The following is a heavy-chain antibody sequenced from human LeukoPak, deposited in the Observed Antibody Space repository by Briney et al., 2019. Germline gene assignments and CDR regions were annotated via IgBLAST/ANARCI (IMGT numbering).Heavy chain of an antibody. V-gene: IGHV1-18*01. J-gene: IGHJ4*02. CDR2: ISGNNDNP. Sequence: ASVKVSCKTSGYXFSNFGINWVRQAPGQGLECMGWISGNNDNPNYGQKFQGRFTVTTDSSTSTAYMELRNLTFDDTAVYYCARDGTSTDDYWGQGTLVTVSS. CDR3: ARDGTSTDDY. CDR1: GYXFSNFG. D-gene: IGHD2-2*01.